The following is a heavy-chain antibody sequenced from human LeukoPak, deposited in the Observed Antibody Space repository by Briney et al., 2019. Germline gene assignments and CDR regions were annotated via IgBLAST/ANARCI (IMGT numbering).Heavy chain of an antibody. CDR3: AKGALRFLEWLFQGDY. J-gene: IGHJ4*02. D-gene: IGHD3-3*01. Sequence: GGPLRLSCAASGFTFSSYGMLWVRQAPGKGLEWVADISYDGSNKYYADSVKGRFTISRDNSKNTLYLQMNSLRAEDTAVYYCAKGALRFLEWLFQGDYWGQGTLVTVSS. CDR1: GFTFSSYG. CDR2: ISYDGSNK. V-gene: IGHV3-30*18.